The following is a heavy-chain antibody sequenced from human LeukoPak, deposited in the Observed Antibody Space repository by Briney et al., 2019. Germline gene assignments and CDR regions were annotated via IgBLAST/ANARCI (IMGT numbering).Heavy chain of an antibody. Sequence: SETLSLTCTVSGGSISSSSHHWSWVRQPPGKGLKWNGSIYYSGNTYYNPSLKSRVTISVDTSKNQFSLKLTSVTAADTAVYYCTREYSSSSDYWGQGTLVTVSS. J-gene: IGHJ4*02. V-gene: IGHV4-39*02. CDR3: TREYSSSSDY. CDR1: GGSISSSSHH. D-gene: IGHD6-6*01. CDR2: IYYSGNT.